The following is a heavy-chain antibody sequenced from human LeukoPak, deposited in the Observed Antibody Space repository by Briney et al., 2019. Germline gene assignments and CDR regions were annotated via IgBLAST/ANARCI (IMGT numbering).Heavy chain of an antibody. Sequence: GGSLRLSCAASGFTFSTDGIHWVRQAPGKGLEWVSSMSSSSGLIYYGDSVKGRFTVSRDNAKRSLYLQMNSLRADDTAVYYCAREFDGSASGAGYWGQGTLVTVSS. V-gene: IGHV3-21*01. D-gene: IGHD1-26*01. J-gene: IGHJ4*02. CDR2: MSSSSGLI. CDR3: AREFDGSASGAGY. CDR1: GFTFSTDG.